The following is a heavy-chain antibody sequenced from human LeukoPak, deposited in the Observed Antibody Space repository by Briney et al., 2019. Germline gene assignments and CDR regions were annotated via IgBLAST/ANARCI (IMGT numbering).Heavy chain of an antibody. CDR2: ISSSGSTI. D-gene: IGHD3-10*02. V-gene: IGHV3-48*03. Sequence: QPGGSLRLSCAASGFTFSSYEMNWVRQAPGKGLEWVSYISSSGSTIYYADSVKGRFTISRDNAKNSLYLQMDSLRAEDTAMYYCARGSVRGIISFWGRGTRVTVSS. CDR3: ARGSVRGIISF. CDR1: GFTFSSYE. J-gene: IGHJ4*02.